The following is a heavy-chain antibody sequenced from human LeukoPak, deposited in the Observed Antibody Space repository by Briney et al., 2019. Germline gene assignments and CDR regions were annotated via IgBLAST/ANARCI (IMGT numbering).Heavy chain of an antibody. J-gene: IGHJ4*02. V-gene: IGHV3-23*01. CDR2: ISGSGGNT. Sequence: PGETLRLSCAASGFTFSSHGMNWVRQAPGKGLEWVSGISGSGGNTYYADSVKGRFTISRDNSKNTLYLQMNSLRAEDTAVYYCARVDEGYWGQGTLVTVSS. CDR1: GFTFSSHG. CDR3: ARVDEGY.